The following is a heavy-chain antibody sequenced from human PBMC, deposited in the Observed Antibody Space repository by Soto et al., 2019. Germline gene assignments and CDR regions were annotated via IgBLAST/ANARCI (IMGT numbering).Heavy chain of an antibody. CDR2: ISWHGARL. D-gene: IGHD6-6*01. V-gene: IGHV3-9*01. J-gene: IGHJ3*02. Sequence: GGSLRLSCAASGFTFDDYAMHWVRQAPGKGLEWVSGISWHGARLGYVDSVKGRFTISRDNAKNSLYLQMNSLRAEDTALYYCTRISDEYRIPRAFDIWGQGTMVTVSS. CDR1: GFTFDDYA. CDR3: TRISDEYRIPRAFDI.